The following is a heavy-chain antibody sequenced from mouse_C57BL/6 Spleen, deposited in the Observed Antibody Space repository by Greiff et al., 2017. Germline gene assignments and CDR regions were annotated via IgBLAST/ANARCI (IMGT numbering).Heavy chain of an antibody. Sequence: QVQLQQSGPELVKPGASVKISCKASGYSFTSYYIHWVKQRPGQGLEWIGWLYPGSGNTKYNEKFKGKATLTADTSSSTAYMQLSSLTSEDSAVYYCARSGRDGYYWYFDVWGTGTTVTVSS. CDR1: GYSFTSYY. CDR3: ARSGRDGYYWYFDV. CDR2: LYPGSGNT. J-gene: IGHJ1*03. D-gene: IGHD2-3*01. V-gene: IGHV1-66*01.